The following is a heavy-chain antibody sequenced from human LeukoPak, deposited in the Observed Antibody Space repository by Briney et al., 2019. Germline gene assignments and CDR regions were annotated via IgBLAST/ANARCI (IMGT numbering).Heavy chain of an antibody. CDR1: GFTFSSYA. J-gene: IGHJ4*02. D-gene: IGHD6-13*01. CDR2: ISGSGGST. Sequence: GGSLRLSCAASGFTFSSYAMSWVRQAPGKGLEWASAISGSGGSTYYADSVKGRFTISRDNSKNTLYLQMNSLRAEDTAVYYCAHLREQLVRRWGQGTLVTVSS. CDR3: AHLREQLVRR. V-gene: IGHV3-23*01.